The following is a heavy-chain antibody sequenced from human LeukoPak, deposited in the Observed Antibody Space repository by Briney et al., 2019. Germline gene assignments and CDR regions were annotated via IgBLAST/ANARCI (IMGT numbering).Heavy chain of an antibody. D-gene: IGHD2-8*01. CDR3: ARGTNMMASLRFDP. CDR1: GGSISTYY. J-gene: IGHJ5*02. V-gene: IGHV4-59*01. Sequence: NPSETLSLTCTISGGSISTYYWSWIRQPPGKGLEWIGYIYYSGITEYNPSVKSRVTISVDTSKNQFSLKVSSVTAADTAVYYCARGTNMMASLRFDPWGQGTLVTVSS. CDR2: IYYSGIT.